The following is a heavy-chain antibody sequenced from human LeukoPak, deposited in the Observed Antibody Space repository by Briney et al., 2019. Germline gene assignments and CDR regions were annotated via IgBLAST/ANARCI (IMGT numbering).Heavy chain of an antibody. V-gene: IGHV3-74*01. D-gene: IGHD3-9*01. CDR2: INSDGSST. J-gene: IGHJ4*02. CDR1: RFTFSTYW. CDR3: ARDLLLTGQNPYPPGDY. Sequence: PGGSLRLSCAASRFTFSTYWMHWVRQAPGKGLVWVSRINSDGSSTGYADSVKGRFTISRDNSKNTLYLQMNSLRAEDTAVYYCARDLLLTGQNPYPPGDYWGQGTLVTVSS.